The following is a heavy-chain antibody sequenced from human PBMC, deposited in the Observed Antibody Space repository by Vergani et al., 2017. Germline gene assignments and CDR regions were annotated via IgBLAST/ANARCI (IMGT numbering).Heavy chain of an antibody. D-gene: IGHD6-19*01. V-gene: IGHV3-13*01. CDR1: GFTFSSYT. CDR2: IGTAGDT. CDR3: ARGAGTDYYFDY. J-gene: IGHJ4*02. Sequence: VQLVESGGGVVQPGRSLRVSCTASGFTFSSYTMHWVRQAPGKGLEWVSAIGTAGDTYYPGSVKGRFTISRENAKNSLYLQMNSLRAGDTAVYYCARGAGTDYYFDYWGQGTLVTVSS.